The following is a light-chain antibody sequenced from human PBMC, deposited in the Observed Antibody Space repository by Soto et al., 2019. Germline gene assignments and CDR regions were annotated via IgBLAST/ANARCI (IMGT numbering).Light chain of an antibody. CDR2: GAS. J-gene: IGKJ5*01. Sequence: EIVMTQSPATLSVSPGERATLSCRAGQSVSSNLAWYQQKPGQAPRLLIYGASTRATGIPARFSGSGSGTEFTLTISSLQSEDFAVYYCQQYNNWPITFGPGTRLEIK. CDR1: QSVSSN. CDR3: QQYNNWPIT. V-gene: IGKV3-15*01.